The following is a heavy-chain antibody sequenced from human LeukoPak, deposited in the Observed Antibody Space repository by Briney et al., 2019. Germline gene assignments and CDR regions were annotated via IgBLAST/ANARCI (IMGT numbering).Heavy chain of an antibody. J-gene: IGHJ5*02. V-gene: IGHV3-66*02. Sequence: GGSLRLSCAASGFTVSSNYMSWVRQAPGKGLEWVSVIYSGGSTYYADSVKGRFTISRDNSKNTLYLQTNSLRAEDTAVYYCARDPVNYYDSSGYYLWGQGTLVTVSS. D-gene: IGHD3-22*01. CDR1: GFTVSSNY. CDR3: ARDPVNYYDSSGYYL. CDR2: IYSGGST.